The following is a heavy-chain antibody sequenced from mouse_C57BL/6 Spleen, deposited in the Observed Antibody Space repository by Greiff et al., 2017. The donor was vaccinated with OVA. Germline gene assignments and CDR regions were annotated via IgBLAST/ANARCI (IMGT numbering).Heavy chain of an antibody. CDR2: IDPSDSYN. V-gene: IGHV1-69*01. CDR3: ARSAGTGAMDY. CDR1: GYTFTSYW. Sequence: QVQLQQPGAELVMPGASVKLSCKASGYTFTSYWMHWVKQRPGQGLEWIGEIDPSDSYNNYNQKLKGKSTLTVDKSSSTAYLQLSSLTSEDAAVFYYARSAGTGAMDYWGQGTSVTVSS. J-gene: IGHJ4*01. D-gene: IGHD4-1*01.